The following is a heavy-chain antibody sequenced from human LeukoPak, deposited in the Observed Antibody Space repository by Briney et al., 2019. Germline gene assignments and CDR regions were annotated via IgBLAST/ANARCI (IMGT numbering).Heavy chain of an antibody. Sequence: GGSLRLSCAASGFTFSNYWMTWVRQAPGKGLEWVANIKQDGSEKYFVDSVKGRFTISRDNAKNSLCLQMNSLRDEDTAVYYCARVGTTGIDFDYWGQGTLVTVSS. D-gene: IGHD1-1*01. CDR3: ARVGTTGIDFDY. CDR1: GFTFSNYW. J-gene: IGHJ4*02. V-gene: IGHV3-7*02. CDR2: IKQDGSEK.